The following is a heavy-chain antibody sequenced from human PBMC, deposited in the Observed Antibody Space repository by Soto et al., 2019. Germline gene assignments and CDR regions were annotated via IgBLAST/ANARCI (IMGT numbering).Heavy chain of an antibody. V-gene: IGHV1-3*01. CDR1: GNTVPNYA. Sequence: QVQLVQSGAELKKPGASVKVSCKASGNTVPNYAIHWVRQAPGQRLEWMGWINGGNGNTYYSEHFQRRVTFTRDTAAGTVYMQLSSLTSEDTAAYYCARDDSGFSGSHYIDYFNYWGQGALVTVSS. CDR3: ARDDSGFSGSHYIDYFNY. CDR2: INGGNGNT. D-gene: IGHD1-26*01. J-gene: IGHJ4*02.